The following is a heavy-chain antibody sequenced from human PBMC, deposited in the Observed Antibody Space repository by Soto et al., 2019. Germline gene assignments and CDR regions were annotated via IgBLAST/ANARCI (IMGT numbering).Heavy chain of an antibody. J-gene: IGHJ4*02. Sequence: QVQLEESGGGVVQPGRSLRLSCAASGFFFSTYGMHWVRQAPGKGLEWVALIWSHGNAERYADSVRGRFTISRDNSKNTMYLQTNSLRAEDTAVYYCASEFDGSGRYFDYWGQGTPVTVSS. CDR2: IWSHGNAE. CDR1: GFFFSTYG. D-gene: IGHD2-2*03. V-gene: IGHV3-33*01. CDR3: ASEFDGSGRYFDY.